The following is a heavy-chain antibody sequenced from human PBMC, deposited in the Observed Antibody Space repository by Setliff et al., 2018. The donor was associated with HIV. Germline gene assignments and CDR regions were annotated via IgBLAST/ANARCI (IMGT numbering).Heavy chain of an antibody. CDR3: ARGKTWLRFLDY. CDR1: GYTFNNYG. D-gene: IGHD5-12*01. J-gene: IGHJ4*02. CDR2: INTHSGYT. V-gene: IGHV1-18*01. Sequence: GASVKVSCKASGYTFNNYGISWVRQAPRQGLEWMGWINTHSGYTNYAQNVQGRVTVTMDTSTSTAYMELRSLKSDDTAVYYCARGKTWLRFLDYWGQGTLVTVSS.